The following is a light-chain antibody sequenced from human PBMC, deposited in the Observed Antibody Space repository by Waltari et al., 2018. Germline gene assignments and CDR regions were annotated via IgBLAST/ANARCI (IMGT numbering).Light chain of an antibody. CDR1: QSLFYNTNNKNY. Sequence: DIVMTQSPDSLAVSLVEKAPLHCKSNQSLFYNTNNKNYLAWYHQKPGQPLKLFFYWASSRESGVPDRFSGSGSGTDFTLTIGSLQAEDVAVYYCQQYYTAPYTFGQGTKLEIK. CDR3: QQYYTAPYT. V-gene: IGKV4-1*01. CDR2: WAS. J-gene: IGKJ2*01.